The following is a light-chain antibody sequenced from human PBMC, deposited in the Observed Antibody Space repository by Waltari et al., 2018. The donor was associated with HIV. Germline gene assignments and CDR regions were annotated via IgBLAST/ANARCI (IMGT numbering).Light chain of an antibody. J-gene: IGLJ2*01. V-gene: IGLV2-14*01. CDR1: NTDIGLYNI. CDR2: WVN. Sequence: QSALTQPASVSGSPGQSIPISCPGANTDIGLYNIVSWYRQHPDKAPQLVSYWVNTRPSGVSDRFSGSKSGNTASLTISSLQAEDEADYYCSSYTNSDILLFGGGTKLTVL. CDR3: SSYTNSDILL.